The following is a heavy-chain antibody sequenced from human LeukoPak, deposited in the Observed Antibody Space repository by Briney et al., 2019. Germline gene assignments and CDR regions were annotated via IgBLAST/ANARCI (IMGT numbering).Heavy chain of an antibody. CDR1: GYTLTGLS. CDR3: ATDSGGSSLGWFDH. D-gene: IGHD2-15*01. V-gene: IGHV1-24*01. J-gene: IGHJ5*02. Sequence: GASVKVSCKVSGYTLTGLSMHWVRQAPGQGLEWMGGFNPEDGETIYAQKFQGRVTMTEDTSTDTAYMELSSLRSEDTAVYYCATDSGGSSLGWFDHWGQGTLVTVSS. CDR2: FNPEDGET.